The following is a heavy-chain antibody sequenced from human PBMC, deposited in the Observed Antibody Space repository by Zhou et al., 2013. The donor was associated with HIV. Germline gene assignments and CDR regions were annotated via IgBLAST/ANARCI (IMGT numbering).Heavy chain of an antibody. CDR2: ITPLLGTT. CDR1: GGPFNSNI. V-gene: IGHV1-69*08. CDR3: ASQARASSTGDLDYYYYMDV. D-gene: IGHD7-27*01. J-gene: IGHJ6*03. Sequence: QVQLVQSGAEVRKPGSSVKVSCKASGGPFNSNIINWVRQAPGQGLEWMGRITPLLGTTSYAQKFQGRVTITADKSTTTSYMDLSSLRSDDTAVYYCASQARASSTGDLDYYYYMDVWGKGTTVTVSS.